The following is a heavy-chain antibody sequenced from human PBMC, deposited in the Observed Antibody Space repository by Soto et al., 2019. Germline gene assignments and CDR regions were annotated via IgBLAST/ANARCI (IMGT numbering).Heavy chain of an antibody. Sequence: GASLKVSCKASGGRLSNYVISWVRQAPGQGLEWMGGIIPVFGTANYAQKFQGRVTITADESTSIVYMDVTSLRSEDTAVYYCARGDATKIVVTTYYAMDVWGQGTTVTVSS. V-gene: IGHV1-69*13. CDR2: IIPVFGTA. CDR3: ARGDATKIVVTTYYAMDV. J-gene: IGHJ6*02. D-gene: IGHD3-9*01. CDR1: GGRLSNYV.